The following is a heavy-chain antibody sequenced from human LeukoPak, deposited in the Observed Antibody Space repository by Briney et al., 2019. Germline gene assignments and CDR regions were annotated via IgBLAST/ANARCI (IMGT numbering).Heavy chain of an antibody. V-gene: IGHV1-2*02. D-gene: IGHD5-12*01. CDR3: ARATHRGYSDYDFDY. CDR1: GYTFTGCY. Sequence: ASVKVSCKAAGYTFTGCYMHWVRQAPGQGLEWMGWINPNSGDTKYAQKFQGRVTMTRDTSISTAYMELSRLTSDDTAVYFCARATHRGYSDYDFDYWGQGTLVTVSS. CDR2: INPNSGDT. J-gene: IGHJ4*02.